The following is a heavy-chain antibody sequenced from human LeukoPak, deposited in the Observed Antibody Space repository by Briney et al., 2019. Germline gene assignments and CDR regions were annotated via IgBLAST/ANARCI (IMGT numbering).Heavy chain of an antibody. CDR3: TRPSYAMASNY. J-gene: IGHJ4*02. D-gene: IGHD2-8*01. CDR2: IRSKANSYAT. CDR1: GFTFSGSA. V-gene: IGHV3-73*01. Sequence: PGGSLRLSCAASGFTFSGSAMHWVRQASGKGLEWVGRIRSKANSYATAYAASVKGRFTISRGDSKNTAYLQMNSLKTEDTAVYYCTRPSYAMASNYWGQGTLVTVSS.